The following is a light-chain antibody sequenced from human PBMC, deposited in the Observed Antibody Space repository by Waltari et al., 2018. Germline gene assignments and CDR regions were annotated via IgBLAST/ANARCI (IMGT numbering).Light chain of an antibody. Sequence: EIVLTQSPAILSFSPGDRATLSCRASQSVGTYLAWYQQRPGQSPRLLIYDVSNRATGIPARFSGSGSETDFTLTISSLQPEDFAVYYCQQRRNWPLTFGGGTRVQI. CDR3: QQRRNWPLT. V-gene: IGKV3-11*01. CDR1: QSVGTY. CDR2: DVS. J-gene: IGKJ4*01.